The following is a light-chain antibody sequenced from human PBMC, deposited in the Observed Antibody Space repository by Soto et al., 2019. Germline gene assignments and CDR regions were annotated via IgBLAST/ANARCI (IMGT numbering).Light chain of an antibody. CDR1: SSNMGSNS. J-gene: IGLJ2*01. CDR2: SNA. V-gene: IGLV1-47*01. CDR3: AAWDDSLSVVV. Sequence: QSVLTQPPSASGTPGQRVTISCSGSSSNMGSNSVHWYKQLPGTAPKLLIYSNAQRPSGVPDRFSGSKSGTSAALASSGLRSEDEADYNCAAWDDSLSVVVFGGGTKLTVL.